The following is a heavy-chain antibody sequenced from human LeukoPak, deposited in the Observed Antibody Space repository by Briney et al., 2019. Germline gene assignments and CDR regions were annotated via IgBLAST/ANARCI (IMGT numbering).Heavy chain of an antibody. Sequence: SETLSLTCTVSSGSISTSNYYWGWVRQPPGKALEWIGNIYHSGSTYYNPSLKSRVTISVDTSKNQFSLKLISVTAADTAVYYCASTYSLYDAFDIWGQGTMVTVSS. CDR2: IYHSGST. CDR1: SGSISTSNYY. D-gene: IGHD1-26*01. CDR3: ASTYSLYDAFDI. V-gene: IGHV4-39*07. J-gene: IGHJ3*02.